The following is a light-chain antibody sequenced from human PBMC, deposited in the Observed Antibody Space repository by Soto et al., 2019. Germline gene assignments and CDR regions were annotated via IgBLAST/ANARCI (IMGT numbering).Light chain of an antibody. V-gene: IGLV2-14*01. CDR2: EVT. Sequence: QSVLTQPRSVSGSPGQSVTISCTGTSSDVGGYNYVSWYQQHPGKAPKLVIFEVTRRPSESSNRFSGSKSGNTASLTISGLQAEDEADYYCSSYRNGGTLIFGGGTKVTVL. CDR3: SSYRNGGTLI. CDR1: SSDVGGYNY. J-gene: IGLJ2*01.